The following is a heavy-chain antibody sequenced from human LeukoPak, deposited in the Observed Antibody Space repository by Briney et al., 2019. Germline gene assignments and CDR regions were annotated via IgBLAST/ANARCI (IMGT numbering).Heavy chain of an antibody. Sequence: PSQTLSLTCTVSGGSISNAAYYWSWIRQPLGKGLEWIGYIHYTGSTYYNPSLRSRVTISVDTSKNQFSLKLSSVTAADTAVYYCAKRPQQNWFDPWGQGTLVTVSS. CDR3: AKRPQQNWFDP. D-gene: IGHD6-13*01. CDR2: IHYTGST. CDR1: GGSISNAAYY. V-gene: IGHV4-30-4*01. J-gene: IGHJ5*02.